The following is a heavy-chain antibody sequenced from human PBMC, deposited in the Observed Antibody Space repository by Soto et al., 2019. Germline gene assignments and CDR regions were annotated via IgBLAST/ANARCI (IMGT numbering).Heavy chain of an antibody. CDR2: IKSKSDGGAI. J-gene: IGHJ4*02. D-gene: IGHD4-17*01. V-gene: IGHV3-15*01. CDR3: TVYGGKGAFDS. Sequence: EVQLVESGGGLVKPGGSLRLSCAASGFTFRNAWMSWVRQAPGKGLEWVGRIKSKSDGGAIDYAAPVKGRFILSRDDSKNMLYLQMNSLNTEDTAMYYCTVYGGKGAFDSWGQGTLVTVSS. CDR1: GFTFRNAW.